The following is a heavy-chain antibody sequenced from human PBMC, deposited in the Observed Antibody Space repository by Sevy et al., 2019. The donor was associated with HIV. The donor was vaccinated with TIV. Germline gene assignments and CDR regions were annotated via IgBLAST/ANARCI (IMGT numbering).Heavy chain of an antibody. CDR2: IYTSGST. CDR1: GGSISSYY. V-gene: IGHV4-4*07. J-gene: IGHJ5*02. CDR3: AKNPFNWFDP. Sequence: SETLSLTCTVSGGSISSYYWSWIRQPAGKGLEWIGRIYTSGSTNYHPAFKSRVTMSVDTSKNQFSLKLGSVTAADTAVYYCAKNPFNWFDPWGQGTLVTVSS.